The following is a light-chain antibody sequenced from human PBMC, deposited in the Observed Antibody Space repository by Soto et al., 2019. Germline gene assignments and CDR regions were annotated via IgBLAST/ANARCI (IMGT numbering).Light chain of an antibody. J-gene: IGKJ5*01. V-gene: IGKV3-11*01. CDR2: DAS. CDR1: QSVSSY. CDR3: KKRSNWPPIT. Sequence: EIVLTQSPATLSLSPGERATLSCRASQSVSSYLAWYQQKPGQAPRLLIYDASNRATGIPARFSGSGSGTDFTLTISSLEPEDFAVYYCKKRSNWPPITFGQGTRLEI.